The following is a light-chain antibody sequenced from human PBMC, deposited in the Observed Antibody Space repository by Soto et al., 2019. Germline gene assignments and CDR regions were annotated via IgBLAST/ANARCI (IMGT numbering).Light chain of an antibody. J-gene: IGKJ1*01. CDR1: QSISSY. CDR2: AAS. V-gene: IGKV1-39*01. CDR3: QQRSNWPPGT. Sequence: DIQMTQSPSSLSASVGDRVTITCRASQSISSYLNWYQQKPGKAPKLLIYAASSLQSGVPSRFSGSGSGTEFTLTISSLEPEDFAVYYCQQRSNWPPGTFGQGTKVDIK.